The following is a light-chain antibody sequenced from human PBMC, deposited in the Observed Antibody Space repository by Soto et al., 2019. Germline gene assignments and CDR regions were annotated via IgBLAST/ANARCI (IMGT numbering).Light chain of an antibody. Sequence: EIVLTQSPATLSLSPGERATLSCRASQSVSSYLAWYQQKPGQAPSLLIYDASNRATGIPARFSGSGSGTDFTLTISSLEPGDFAVYYCQQRSDWPSTFGGGTKVQIK. V-gene: IGKV3-11*01. CDR2: DAS. CDR3: QQRSDWPST. J-gene: IGKJ4*01. CDR1: QSVSSY.